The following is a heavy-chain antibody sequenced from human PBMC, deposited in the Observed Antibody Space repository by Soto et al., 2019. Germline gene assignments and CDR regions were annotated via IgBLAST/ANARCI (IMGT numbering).Heavy chain of an antibody. J-gene: IGHJ4*02. CDR1: GFTFSSYS. Sequence: QPGGSLRLSCAASGFTFSSYSMNWVRQAPGKGLEWVSYISSSSSTIYYADSVKGRFTISRDNTKNSLYLQMNSLRAEDTALYYCARAGYNWNLGGSWDYWGQGTLVTVSS. D-gene: IGHD1-20*01. V-gene: IGHV3-48*01. CDR2: ISSSSSTI. CDR3: ARAGYNWNLGGSWDY.